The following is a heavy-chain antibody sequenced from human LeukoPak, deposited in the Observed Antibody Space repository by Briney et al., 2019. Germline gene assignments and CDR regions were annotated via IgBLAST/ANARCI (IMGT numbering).Heavy chain of an antibody. CDR3: ARSAVWLTYYFDY. CDR1: GFTFSSYE. D-gene: IGHD5-24*01. Sequence: AGSLRLSCAASGFTFSSYEMNWVRQAPGKGLEWVSVIYSGGSTSYSASVKGRFTISRDNPKTTPYLQMKSLRAEDTAVYFCARSAVWLTYYFDYWGQGTLVTVSS. V-gene: IGHV3-53*01. CDR2: IYSGGST. J-gene: IGHJ4*02.